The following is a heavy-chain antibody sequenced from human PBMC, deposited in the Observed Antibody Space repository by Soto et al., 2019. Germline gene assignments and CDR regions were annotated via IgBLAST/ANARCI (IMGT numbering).Heavy chain of an antibody. CDR2: ISSSGGDT. V-gene: IGHV3-23*01. CDR1: GFTFNNYA. D-gene: IGHD4-17*01. CDR3: AKGEDDYGDIDHFDS. J-gene: IGHJ4*02. Sequence: HPGGSLRLSCAASGFTFNNYAMSWVRQAPGKGLECVSVISSSGGDTDYADSVKGRFTISRDNSKNTLYLQLNNLRAEDTALYFCAKGEDDYGDIDHFDSWGQGTLVTVSS.